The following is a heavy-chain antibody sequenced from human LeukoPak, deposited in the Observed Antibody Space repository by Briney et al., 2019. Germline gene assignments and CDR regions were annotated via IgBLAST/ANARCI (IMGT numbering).Heavy chain of an antibody. V-gene: IGHV4-34*01. CDR1: GGSFRGYY. CDR3: AKDIASSSGFDL. D-gene: IGHD6-13*01. J-gene: IGHJ4*02. Sequence: PSETLSLTCAVYGGSFRGYYWSWIRQPPGKGLEWIGEINHSGSTNYNPSLKSRVTISVDRSNNQISLNLRSVTAEDTAVFYCAKDIASSSGFDLWGQGTLVTVSS. CDR2: INHSGST.